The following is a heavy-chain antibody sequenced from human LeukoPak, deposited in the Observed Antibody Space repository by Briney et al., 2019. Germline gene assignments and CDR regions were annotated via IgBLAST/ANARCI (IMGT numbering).Heavy chain of an antibody. Sequence: GASVKVSCKASGYTFISYDINWVRQATGQGLEWIGYMNPNSGNTRYAQKFQGRVTMTRNTSTSTAYMELSSLRSEDTAVYYCTRVPRTAVGIWGQGTMVTVSS. CDR3: TRVPRTAVGI. J-gene: IGHJ3*02. CDR1: GYTFISYD. CDR2: MNPNSGNT. D-gene: IGHD6-19*01. V-gene: IGHV1-8*01.